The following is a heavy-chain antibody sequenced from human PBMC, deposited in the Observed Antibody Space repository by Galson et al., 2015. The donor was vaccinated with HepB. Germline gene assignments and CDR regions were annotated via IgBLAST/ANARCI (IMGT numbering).Heavy chain of an antibody. D-gene: IGHD5-18*01. Sequence: SLRLSCAASGFTFSSYAMHWVRQAPGKGLEWVAVISYDGSNKYYADSVKGRFTISRDNSKNTLYLQMNSLRAEDTAVYYCARDTARAPGYGMDVWGQGTTVTVSS. V-gene: IGHV3-30*04. CDR2: ISYDGSNK. CDR3: ARDTARAPGYGMDV. CDR1: GFTFSSYA. J-gene: IGHJ6*02.